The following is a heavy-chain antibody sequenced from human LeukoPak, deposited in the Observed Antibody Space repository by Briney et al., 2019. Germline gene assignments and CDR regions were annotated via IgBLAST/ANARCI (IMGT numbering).Heavy chain of an antibody. CDR3: ARGSFPSDDILTGPFDN. CDR1: GYTFTSYG. V-gene: IGHV1-18*01. Sequence: ASVKVSCKASGYTFTSYGISWVGQAPGQGLEWMGWISNYNGNTNYAQKLQGRATMTTDTSTSTAYMELRSLRSDDTAVYYCARGSFPSDDILTGPFDNWGQGTLVTVSS. D-gene: IGHD3-9*01. CDR2: ISNYNGNT. J-gene: IGHJ4*02.